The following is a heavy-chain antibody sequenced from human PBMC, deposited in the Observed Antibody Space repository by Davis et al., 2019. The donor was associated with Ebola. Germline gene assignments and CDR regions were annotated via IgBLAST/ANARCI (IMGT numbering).Heavy chain of an antibody. J-gene: IGHJ4*02. CDR3: ARAQFPTTSDH. CDR2: INPHNGNT. D-gene: IGHD1-1*01. V-gene: IGHV1-18*04. Sequence: KVSCKASGYTFTSYGITWVRQAPGQGLEWMGWINPHNGNTNYAQNVQGRVTMTTDTSTSTAYMEVGILRSDDTAVYYCARAQFPTTSDHWGQGTLVTVSS. CDR1: GYTFTSYG.